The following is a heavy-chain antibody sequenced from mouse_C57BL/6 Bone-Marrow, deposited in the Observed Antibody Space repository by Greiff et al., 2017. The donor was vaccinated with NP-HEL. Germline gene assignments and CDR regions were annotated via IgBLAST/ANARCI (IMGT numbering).Heavy chain of an antibody. J-gene: IGHJ4*01. Sequence: EVQLVESGPELVQPGDSVKISCKASGYSFTGYFMNWVMQSHGKSLEWIGRINPYNGDTFYNQKFKGQATVTVDKSSSTAHMELRSLTSEDSAVYYCARSKGLRRGKSAMDYWGQGTSVTVSS. V-gene: IGHV1-20*01. D-gene: IGHD2-2*01. CDR1: GYSFTGYF. CDR3: ARSKGLRRGKSAMDY. CDR2: INPYNGDT.